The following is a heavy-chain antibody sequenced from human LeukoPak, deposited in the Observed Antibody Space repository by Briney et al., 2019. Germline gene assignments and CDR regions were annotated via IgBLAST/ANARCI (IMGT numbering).Heavy chain of an antibody. D-gene: IGHD4-11*01. CDR1: GGSISSYY. J-gene: IGHJ4*02. CDR2: IYYSGST. CDR3: ARRTVTDFDY. V-gene: IGHV4-59*08. Sequence: SETLSLTCTVSGGSISSYYWSWIRQPPGKGLEWIGYIYYSGSTNYNPSLKSRVTISVDTSKNQFSLKLSPVTAADTAVYYCARRTVTDFDYWGQGTLVTVSS.